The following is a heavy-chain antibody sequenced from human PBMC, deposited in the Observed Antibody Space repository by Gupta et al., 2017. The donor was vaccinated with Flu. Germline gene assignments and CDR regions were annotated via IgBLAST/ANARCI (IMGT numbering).Heavy chain of an antibody. CDR2: INPSGGST. CDR1: GYTFTSYY. J-gene: IGHJ4*02. D-gene: IGHD3-10*01. Sequence: QVQLVQSGAEVKKPGASVKVSCKASGYTFTSYYMHWVRQAPGQGLEWMGIINPSGGSTSYAQKFQGRVTMTRDTSTSTVYMELSSLRSEDTAVYYCARDPMLTMVRGVTHYFDYWGQGTLVTVSS. CDR3: ARDPMLTMVRGVTHYFDY. V-gene: IGHV1-46*01.